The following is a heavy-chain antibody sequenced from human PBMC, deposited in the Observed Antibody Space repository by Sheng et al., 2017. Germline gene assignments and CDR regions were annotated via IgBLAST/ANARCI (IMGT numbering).Heavy chain of an antibody. V-gene: IGHV3-23*04. CDR2: ISGSGGST. Sequence: EVQLVESGGGLVQPGGTLRLSCAASGFTFSSYGMSWVRQAPGKGLEWVSAISGSGGSTYYADSVKGRFTISRDNSKNTLYLQMNSLRAEDTAVYYCAKDRSREDSGYDYWFDPWGQGTLVT. J-gene: IGHJ5*02. CDR1: GFTFSSYG. D-gene: IGHD5-12*01. CDR3: AKDRSREDSGYDYWFDP.